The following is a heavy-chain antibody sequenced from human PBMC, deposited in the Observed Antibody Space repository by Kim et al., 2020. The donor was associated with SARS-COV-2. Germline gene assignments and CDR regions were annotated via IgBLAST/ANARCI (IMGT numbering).Heavy chain of an antibody. CDR3: ASHGDYNGY. V-gene: IGHV4-39*01. CDR2: IYYSGST. D-gene: IGHD4-17*01. J-gene: IGHJ4*02. Sequence: SETLSLTCTVSGGSISSSSYYWGWIRQPPGKGLEWIGSIYYSGSTYYNPSLKSRVTISVDTSKNQFSLKLSSVTAADTAVYYCASHGDYNGYWGQGTLVTVSS. CDR1: GGSISSSSYY.